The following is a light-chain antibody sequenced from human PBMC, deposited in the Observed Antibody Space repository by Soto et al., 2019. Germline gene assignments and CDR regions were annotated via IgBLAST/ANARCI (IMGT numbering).Light chain of an antibody. CDR3: QQRSNWPT. Sequence: DIQITQSPSSVSASVGDRVTVTCRASQNVSTWLTWYQQTPGKAPNLLIYGASTLQRGVPSRFSGSGSGTEFPLTSSSLQPEDSAVYYCQQRSNWPTFGGGTKVEIK. V-gene: IGKV1-12*01. CDR2: GAS. J-gene: IGKJ4*01. CDR1: QNVSTW.